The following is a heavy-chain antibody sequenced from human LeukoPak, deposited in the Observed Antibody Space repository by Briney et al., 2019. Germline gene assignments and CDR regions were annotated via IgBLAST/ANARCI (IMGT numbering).Heavy chain of an antibody. V-gene: IGHV3-23*01. J-gene: IGHJ4*02. D-gene: IGHD2-15*01. CDR1: GFTFSSYA. CDR3: AKPTGSCSGGSCYQN. Sequence: EGSLRLSCAASGFTFSSYAMSWVRQAPGKGLEWVSAISGSGGSTYYADSVKGRFTISRDNSKNTLYLQMNSLRAKDTAVYYCAKPTGSCSGGSCYQNWGQGTLVTVSS. CDR2: ISGSGGST.